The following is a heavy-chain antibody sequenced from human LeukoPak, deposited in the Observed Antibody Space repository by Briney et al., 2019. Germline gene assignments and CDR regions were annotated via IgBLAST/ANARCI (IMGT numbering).Heavy chain of an antibody. CDR3: AKTSSHRIRAFFDL. Sequence: GGSLRLSCAASGFTFSTYAMSWVRQAPGKGLQWVSAITGGGGSTYYADSVKGRFTISRDNSNDTVYLQMNTLRAEDTALYYCAKTSSHRIRAFFDLWGRGTLVTVSS. D-gene: IGHD2-15*01. CDR2: ITGGGGST. V-gene: IGHV3-23*01. CDR1: GFTFSTYA. J-gene: IGHJ2*01.